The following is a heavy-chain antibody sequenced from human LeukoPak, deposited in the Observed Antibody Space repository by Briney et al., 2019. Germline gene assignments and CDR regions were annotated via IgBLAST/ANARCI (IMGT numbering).Heavy chain of an antibody. Sequence: PGGSLRLSCAASGFTFSSYAMSWDRQAPGKGLEWVSAISGSGGSTYYADSVKGRFTISRDNSKNTLYLQMNSLRAEDTAVYYCAKERAYCGGDCPNWFDPWGQGTLVTVSS. CDR1: GFTFSSYA. CDR2: ISGSGGST. CDR3: AKERAYCGGDCPNWFDP. D-gene: IGHD2-21*01. V-gene: IGHV3-23*01. J-gene: IGHJ5*02.